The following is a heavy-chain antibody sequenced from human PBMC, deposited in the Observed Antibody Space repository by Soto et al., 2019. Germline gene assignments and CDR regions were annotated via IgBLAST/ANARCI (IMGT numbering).Heavy chain of an antibody. CDR1: GFTFSSYA. CDR3: AKDRRPHTYYDILTGFECYFDY. Sequence: GGSLRLSCAASGFTFSSYAMSWVRQAPGKGLEWVSAISGSGGSTYYADSVKGRFTISRDNSKNTLYLQMNSLRAEDTAVYYCAKDRRPHTYYDILTGFECYFDYWGQGTLVTVSS. CDR2: ISGSGGST. J-gene: IGHJ4*02. D-gene: IGHD3-9*01. V-gene: IGHV3-23*01.